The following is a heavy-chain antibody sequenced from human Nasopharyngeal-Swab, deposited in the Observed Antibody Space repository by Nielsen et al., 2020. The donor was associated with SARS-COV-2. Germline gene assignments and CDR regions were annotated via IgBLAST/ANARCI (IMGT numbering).Heavy chain of an antibody. J-gene: IGHJ4*02. Sequence: SQTLSLTGAISGDSVSSNSAAWNWIRQSPSRGLEWLGRTYYRSKWYNDYAVSVKSRITINPDTSKNQFSLQLNSVTPEDTAVYYCARDPEVAGIPLFDYWGQGTLVTVSS. V-gene: IGHV6-1*01. CDR2: TYYRSKWYN. CDR1: GDSVSSNSAA. CDR3: ARDPEVAGIPLFDY. D-gene: IGHD6-19*01.